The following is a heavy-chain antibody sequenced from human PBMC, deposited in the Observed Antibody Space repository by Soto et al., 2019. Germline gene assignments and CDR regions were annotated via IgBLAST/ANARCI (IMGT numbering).Heavy chain of an antibody. D-gene: IGHD3-16*01. V-gene: IGHV3-15*01. CDR3: TTGGGSKLDY. Sequence: EVQLVESGGGLVKSGESLRLSCAASGFTFTNAWMSWVRQAPGKGLEWVGRIRNKADGGTADYAAPVKGRFIISRDESKNTQYLQMNSLKTEDTAVYYCTTGGGSKLDYWGQGTLVTVSS. CDR1: GFTFTNAW. CDR2: IRNKADGGTA. J-gene: IGHJ4*02.